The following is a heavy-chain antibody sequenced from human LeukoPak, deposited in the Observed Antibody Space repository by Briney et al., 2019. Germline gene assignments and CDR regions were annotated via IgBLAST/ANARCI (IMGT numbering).Heavy chain of an antibody. V-gene: IGHV4-59*07. CDR3: VSGSYVSDAFDI. D-gene: IGHD1-26*01. Sequence: PSDTLSLTCTVSGGSISRYYWSWIRQPPGKGLEWIGYIYYSGSTNYNPSLKSRVTISVDTSKNQFSLKLSSVTAADTAVYYCVSGSYVSDAFDIWGQGTMVTVSS. CDR2: IYYSGST. J-gene: IGHJ3*02. CDR1: GGSISRYY.